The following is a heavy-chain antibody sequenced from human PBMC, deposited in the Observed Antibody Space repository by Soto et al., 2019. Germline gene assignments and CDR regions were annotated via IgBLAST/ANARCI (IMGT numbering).Heavy chain of an antibody. CDR2: ISSSSSYI. CDR3: AGVLRPVEMATIPGVMDV. V-gene: IGHV3-21*01. J-gene: IGHJ6*02. CDR1: GWTFVSYS. D-gene: IGHD5-12*01. Sequence: XGSLRLPSDACGWTFVSYSMNRVRKTPGNGLEWVSSISSSSSYIYYADSVKGRFTISRDNAKNSLYLQMNSLRAEDTAVYYCAGVLRPVEMATIPGVMDVWGQGPTVTVSS.